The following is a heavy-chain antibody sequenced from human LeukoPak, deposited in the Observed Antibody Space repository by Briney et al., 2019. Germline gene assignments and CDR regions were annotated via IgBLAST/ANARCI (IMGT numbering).Heavy chain of an antibody. Sequence: SETLSLTCTVSGGSISSSSYYWGWIRQPPGKGLEWIGSIYHSGSTYYNPSLKSRVTISVDTSKNQFSLKLSSVTAADTAVYYCARDSLVYARGYYWGQGTLVTVSS. V-gene: IGHV4-39*07. D-gene: IGHD2-8*01. CDR1: GGSISSSSYY. J-gene: IGHJ4*02. CDR2: IYHSGST. CDR3: ARDSLVYARGYY.